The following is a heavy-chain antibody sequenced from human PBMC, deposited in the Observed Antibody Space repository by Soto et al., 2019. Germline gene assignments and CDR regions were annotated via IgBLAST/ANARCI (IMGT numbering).Heavy chain of an antibody. Sequence: EVQLLESGGGLVQPGGSLRLSCAASGFTFSSYAMNWVRQAPGKGLEWVSAISGSGSSTYYAGSVKGRFTISRDNSKNTLDLQMNSRRAEDTAVYYFAKDPLTNEPGIAVAGYWCQGTLVTVSS. D-gene: IGHD6-19*01. J-gene: IGHJ4*02. V-gene: IGHV3-23*01. CDR2: ISGSGSST. CDR1: GFTFSSYA. CDR3: AKDPLTNEPGIAVAGY.